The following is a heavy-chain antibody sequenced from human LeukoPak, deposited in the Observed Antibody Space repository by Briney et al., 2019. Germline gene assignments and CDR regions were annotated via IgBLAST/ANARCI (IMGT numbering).Heavy chain of an antibody. Sequence: APVKVSRAPSRYPFSIYRINWGRQGPGQGREWMGWISAFNGNTKNAQKLPGRVTMTTDTSPSTAYMERRSLRYDDTALYYSARASGVGARLADSGQGTPVTLSS. V-gene: IGHV1-18*01. CDR3: ARASGVGARLAD. CDR1: RYPFSIYR. CDR2: ISAFNGNT. D-gene: IGHD1-26*01. J-gene: IGHJ4*02.